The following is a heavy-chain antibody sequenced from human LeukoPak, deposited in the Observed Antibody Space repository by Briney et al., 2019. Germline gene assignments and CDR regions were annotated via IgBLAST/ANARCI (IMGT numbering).Heavy chain of an antibody. CDR3: AIQPGARLGIY. V-gene: IGHV3-66*01. J-gene: IGHJ4*02. CDR1: GFTVRSNY. CDR2: IYSGGTK. Sequence: GGSLRLSCAASGFTVRSNYMTWVRQPPGKGLEWVSIIYSGGTKYHADSVRGRFTISRDNSKNTLYLQMNSLRAEDTAVYYCAIQPGARLGIYWGQGTLVTVSS. D-gene: IGHD7-27*01.